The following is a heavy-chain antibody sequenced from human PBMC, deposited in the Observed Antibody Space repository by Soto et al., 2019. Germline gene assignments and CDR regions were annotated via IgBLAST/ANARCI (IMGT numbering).Heavy chain of an antibody. J-gene: IGHJ3*02. CDR2: ISWNSGSI. CDR1: GFTFDDYA. CDR3: AKWDDYGDRKEAFDI. V-gene: IGHV3-9*01. Sequence: EVQLVESGGGLVQPGRSLRLSCAASGFTFDDYAMHWVRQAPGKGLEWVSGISWNSGSIGYPDSVKGRFTISRDNAKNSLHLQMNSLRAEDTALYYCAKWDDYGDRKEAFDIWGQGTMVTVSS. D-gene: IGHD4-17*01.